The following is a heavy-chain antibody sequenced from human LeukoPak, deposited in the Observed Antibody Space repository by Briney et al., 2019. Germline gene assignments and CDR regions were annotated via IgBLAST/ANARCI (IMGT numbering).Heavy chain of an antibody. D-gene: IGHD3-22*01. CDR2: INHSGST. CDR3: ARAPRWLFRVPDY. Sequence: SETLSLTCAVYGGSFSGYYWSWIRQPPGKGLEWIGEINHSGSTNYNPSLKSRVTISVDTSKNQFSLKLSSVTAADTAVYYCARAPRWLFRVPDYWGQGTLVTVSS. V-gene: IGHV4-34*01. CDR1: GGSFSGYY. J-gene: IGHJ4*02.